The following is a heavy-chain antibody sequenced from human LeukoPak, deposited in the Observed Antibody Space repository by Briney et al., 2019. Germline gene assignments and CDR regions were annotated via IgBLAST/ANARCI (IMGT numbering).Heavy chain of an antibody. Sequence: GASVKVSCKASGYTFTSYGISWVRQAPGQGLEWMGWISASTGITKYAHKVQDRVTMTTDTSTSTAYMDLRSLTPDDTAVYYCANRVDYGAYYGMDVWGQGTTVTVSS. CDR3: ANRVDYGAYYGMDV. J-gene: IGHJ6*02. CDR2: ISASTGIT. CDR1: GYTFTSYG. V-gene: IGHV1-18*01. D-gene: IGHD4-17*01.